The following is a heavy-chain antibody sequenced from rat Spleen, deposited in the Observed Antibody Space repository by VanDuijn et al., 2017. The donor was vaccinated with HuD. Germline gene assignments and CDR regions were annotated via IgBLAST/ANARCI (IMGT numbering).Heavy chain of an antibody. D-gene: IGHD1-12*03. J-gene: IGHJ4*01. V-gene: IGHV2-72*01. CDR1: GFSLTSND. Sequence: QVQLKESGPGLMQPSETLSLTCTVSGFSLTSNDVGWVRQPLGKGLVWMGIIWTGGIATYDSAVQARLSISRDTSKSQVFLKMNSLQPEDTGTYYGARHPTLYYDGYYHHVMDAWGQGASVTVSS. CDR2: IWTGGIA. CDR3: ARHPTLYYDGYYHHVMDA.